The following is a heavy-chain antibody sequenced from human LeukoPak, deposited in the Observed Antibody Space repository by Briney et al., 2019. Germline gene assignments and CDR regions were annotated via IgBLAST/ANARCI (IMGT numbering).Heavy chain of an antibody. J-gene: IGHJ6*02. Sequence: PGRSLRLSCAASGFTFSSYAMHWVRQAPGKGLEWVAVISYDGSNKYYADSVKGRFTISRDNSKNTLYLQMNSLRAEDTAVYYRARVRYGMDVWGQGTTVTVSS. V-gene: IGHV3-30-3*01. CDR2: ISYDGSNK. CDR3: ARVRYGMDV. CDR1: GFTFSSYA.